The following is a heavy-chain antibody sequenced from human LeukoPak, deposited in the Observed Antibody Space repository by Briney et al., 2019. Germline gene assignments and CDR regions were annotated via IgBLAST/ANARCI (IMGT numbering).Heavy chain of an antibody. J-gene: IGHJ4*02. D-gene: IGHD3-9*01. CDR1: GYTFTGYY. CDR3: ARDGWVDYDILTGYYPDFDY. CDR2: INPNSGGT. Sequence: ASVKVSCKASGYTFTGYYVHWVRQAPGQGLEWMGWINPNSGGTNYAQKFQGRVTMTRDTSISTAYMELSRLRSDDTAVYYCARDGWVDYDILTGYYPDFDYWGQGTLVTVSS. V-gene: IGHV1-2*02.